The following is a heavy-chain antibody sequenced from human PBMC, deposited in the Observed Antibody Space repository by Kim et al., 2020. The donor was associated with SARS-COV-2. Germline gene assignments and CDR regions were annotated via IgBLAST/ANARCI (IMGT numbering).Heavy chain of an antibody. J-gene: IGHJ5*02. CDR2: IHYSGIT. V-gene: IGHV4-39*01. D-gene: IGHD2-15*01. CDR3: ARHGLPDSGFSTRPLDP. CDR1: GGSISNPSNS. Sequence: SETLSLTCSVSGGSISNPSNSWGWVRQPPGKGLEWIANIHYSGITFYNPSLKSRVTISVDISKNKFSLNLRSVTAADTAVYYCARHGLPDSGFSTRPLDPWGRGFLVTVSS.